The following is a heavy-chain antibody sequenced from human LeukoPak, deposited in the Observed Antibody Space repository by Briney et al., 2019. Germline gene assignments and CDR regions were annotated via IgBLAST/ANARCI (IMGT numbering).Heavy chain of an antibody. Sequence: GESLKISCKGSGYSFTSYWIGWVRQMPGKGLEWVGIIYPGDSDTRYSPSFQGQVTISADKSISTAYLQWSSLKASDAAMYYCARLELERWFGELDYWGQGTLVTVSS. D-gene: IGHD3-10*01. J-gene: IGHJ4*02. CDR1: GYSFTSYW. CDR3: ARLELERWFGELDY. V-gene: IGHV5-51*01. CDR2: IYPGDSDT.